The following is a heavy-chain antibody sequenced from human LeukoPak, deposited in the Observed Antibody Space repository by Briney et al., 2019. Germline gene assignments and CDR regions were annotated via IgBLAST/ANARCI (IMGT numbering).Heavy chain of an antibody. D-gene: IGHD3-22*01. CDR3: AKAGDRNYFDY. V-gene: IGHV3-23*01. CDR2: ISPTGDGA. J-gene: IGHJ4*02. CDR1: GFTFSTYA. Sequence: PGGSLRLSCAASGFTFSTYALHWVRQAPGKGLEWLSGISPTGDGAYYADSVKGRFTISRDNSKNTLYVHMNSLRAEDTAVYYCAKAGDRNYFDYWGQGALVTVSS.